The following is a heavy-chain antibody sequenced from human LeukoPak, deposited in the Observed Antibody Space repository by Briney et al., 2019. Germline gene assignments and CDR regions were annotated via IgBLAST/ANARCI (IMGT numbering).Heavy chain of an antibody. V-gene: IGHV5-51*01. CDR1: GYSFTSYW. Sequence: GESLKISCKGSGYSFTSYWIGWVRQMPGKGLEWMGIIYPGDSDTRYSPSFQGQVTISADKSISTAYLQWNSLKASDTAMYYCARQLGRIAAAGPNWFDPWGQGTLVTVSS. D-gene: IGHD6-13*01. CDR2: IYPGDSDT. CDR3: ARQLGRIAAAGPNWFDP. J-gene: IGHJ5*02.